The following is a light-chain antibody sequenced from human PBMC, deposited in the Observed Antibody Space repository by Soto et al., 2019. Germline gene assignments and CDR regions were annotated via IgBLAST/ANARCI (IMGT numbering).Light chain of an antibody. CDR2: GAS. CDR1: QSVTTNF. CDR3: QQYGSSVWT. Sequence: EIVLTQSPGTLSLSPGERATLSCRASQSVTTNFLAWYQQKPGQAPRLIIYGASTRATGIPDRFSGSGSGTDFSLIISRVEPEDFVVYCCQQYGSSVWTFGQGTKLEIK. J-gene: IGKJ1*01. V-gene: IGKV3-20*01.